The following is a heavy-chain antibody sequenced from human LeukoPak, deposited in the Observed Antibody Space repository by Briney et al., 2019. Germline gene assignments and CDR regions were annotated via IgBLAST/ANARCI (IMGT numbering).Heavy chain of an antibody. V-gene: IGHV1-2*02. CDR1: GYTFTGYY. D-gene: IGHD3-9*01. J-gene: IGHJ5*02. CDR3: ARVWILTGPIEGYNWFDP. CDR2: INPNSGGT. Sequence: ASVKVSCKASGYTFTGYYMHWVRQAPGQGLEWMGWINPNSGGTNYAQKFQGRVTMTRDTSISTAHMELSRLRSDDTAVYYCARVWILTGPIEGYNWFDPWGQGTLVTVSS.